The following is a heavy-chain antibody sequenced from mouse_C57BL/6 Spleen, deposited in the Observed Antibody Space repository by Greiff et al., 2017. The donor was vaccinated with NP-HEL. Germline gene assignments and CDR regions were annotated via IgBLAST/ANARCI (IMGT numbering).Heavy chain of an antibody. CDR2: ISDGGSYT. V-gene: IGHV5-4*01. D-gene: IGHD2-12*01. Sequence: EVKLEESGGGLVKPGGSLKLSCAASGFTFSSYAMSWVRQTPEKRLEWVATISDGGSYTYYPDNVKGRFTISRDNAKNNLYLQMSHLKSEDTAMYYCARDNDGYAMDYWGQGTSVTVSS. CDR1: GFTFSSYA. J-gene: IGHJ4*01. CDR3: ARDNDGYAMDY.